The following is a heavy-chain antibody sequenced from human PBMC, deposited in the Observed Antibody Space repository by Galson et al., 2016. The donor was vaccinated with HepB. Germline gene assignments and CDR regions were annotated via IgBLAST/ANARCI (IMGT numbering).Heavy chain of an antibody. V-gene: IGHV6-1*01. CDR3: VEQRKGAPYGMDV. J-gene: IGHJ6*02. CDR2: TYYGSKWYN. CDR1: GDSVSSNSAA. D-gene: IGHD1/OR15-1a*01. Sequence: CAISGDSVSSNSAAWNWIRQSPSRGLEWLGRTYYGSKWYNDYAVSVKSRIIVNPDTSKNQFSLQLNSVTPEDTAVYYCVEQRKGAPYGMDVWGQRTTVTVSS.